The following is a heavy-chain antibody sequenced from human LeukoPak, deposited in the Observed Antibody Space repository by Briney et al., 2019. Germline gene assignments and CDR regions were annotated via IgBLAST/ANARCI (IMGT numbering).Heavy chain of an antibody. CDR1: GGTFSSYA. Sequence: GASVKVSCKASGGTFSSYAISWVRQAPGQGLEWMGGIIPIFGTANYAQKFQGRVTITADESTSTAYMELSSLRSEDTAVYYCARGGYCSSTSCWFDPWGQGTLVTVSS. V-gene: IGHV1-69*13. J-gene: IGHJ5*02. CDR2: IIPIFGTA. CDR3: ARGGYCSSTSCWFDP. D-gene: IGHD2-2*01.